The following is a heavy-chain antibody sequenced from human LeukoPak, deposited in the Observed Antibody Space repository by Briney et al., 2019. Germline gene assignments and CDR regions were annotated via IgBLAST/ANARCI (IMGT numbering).Heavy chain of an antibody. Sequence: SETLSLTCAVYGGSFSGYYWSWIRQPPGKGLEWIGEINHSGSTNYNPSLKSRVTISVDTSKNQFSLKLSSVTAADTAVYYCARQTVVPAARYYDFWSRLYYYMDVWGKGTTVTVSS. V-gene: IGHV4-34*01. CDR2: INHSGST. CDR1: GGSFSGYY. D-gene: IGHD2-2*01. CDR3: ARQTVVPAARYYDFWSRLYYYMDV. J-gene: IGHJ6*03.